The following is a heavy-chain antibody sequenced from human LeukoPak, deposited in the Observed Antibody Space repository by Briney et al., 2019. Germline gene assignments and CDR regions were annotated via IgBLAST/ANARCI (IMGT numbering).Heavy chain of an antibody. D-gene: IGHD2-2*01. CDR3: AARGGYCSSTSCPNDAFDI. CDR1: GYSISSGYY. CDR2: IYHSGST. J-gene: IGHJ3*02. V-gene: IGHV4-38-2*02. Sequence: PSETLSLTCTVSGYSISSGYYWGWIRQPPGKGLEWIGSIYHSGSTYYNPSLKSRVTISVDTSKNQFSLKLSSVTAADTAVYYCAARGGYCSSTSCPNDAFDIWGQGTMVTVSS.